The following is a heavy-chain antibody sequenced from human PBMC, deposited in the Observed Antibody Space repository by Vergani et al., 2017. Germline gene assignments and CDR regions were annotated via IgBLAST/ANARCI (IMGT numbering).Heavy chain of an antibody. J-gene: IGHJ4*02. D-gene: IGHD6-6*01. CDR1: GFTFSHYS. Sequence: EVQMVESGGGLVKPGGSLRLSCVASGFTFSHYSMNWVRQAPGKGLEWVSIISDNGGTTYYADSVKGRFTISRDNSKDTLYLQMNSLRAEDTAVYYCARRDSSSPALDYWGQGTLVTVSS. V-gene: IGHV3-23*04. CDR3: ARRDSSSPALDY. CDR2: ISDNGGTT.